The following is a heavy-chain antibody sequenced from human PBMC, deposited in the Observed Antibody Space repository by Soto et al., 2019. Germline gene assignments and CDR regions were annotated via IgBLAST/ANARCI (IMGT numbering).Heavy chain of an antibody. CDR3: ARGSTTEKVDS. V-gene: IGHV4-59*01. CDR2: IYYSGST. J-gene: IGHJ4*02. CDR1: GGSISSDY. Sequence: SETLSLTCTVSGGSISSDYWSWIRQPPGKGLEWIGYIYYSGSTNYNPSLKSRVTISVDTSKNQFSLKLTSVTAADTAVYYCARGSTTEKVDSWGQGILVTVSS.